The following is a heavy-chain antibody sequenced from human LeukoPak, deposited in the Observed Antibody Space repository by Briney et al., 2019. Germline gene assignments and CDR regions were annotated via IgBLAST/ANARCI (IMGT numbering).Heavy chain of an antibody. Sequence: PGGSLRLSCAASGFTFSSYAMSWVRQAPGKGLEWVSAISGTGGNTYYADSVKGRFTISRDNSKNTLYLQMNGLRAEDTAVYYCGKARESSSSTSCYRNGMDVWGQGTTVTVSS. V-gene: IGHV3-23*01. CDR1: GFTFSSYA. J-gene: IGHJ6*02. CDR2: ISGTGGNT. CDR3: GKARESSSSTSCYRNGMDV. D-gene: IGHD2-2*02.